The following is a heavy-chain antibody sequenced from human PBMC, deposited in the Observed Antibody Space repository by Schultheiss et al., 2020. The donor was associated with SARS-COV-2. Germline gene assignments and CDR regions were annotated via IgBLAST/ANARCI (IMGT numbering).Heavy chain of an antibody. CDR3: ARAQPTTNYYGSGSYLDY. Sequence: GGSLRLSCAASGFTFSSYWMSWVRQAPGKGLEWVSVIYSGGSTYYADSVKGRFTISRDNSKNTLYLQMNSLRAEDTAVYYCARAQPTTNYYGSGSYLDYWGQGTLVTVSS. CDR1: GFTFSSYW. J-gene: IGHJ4*02. D-gene: IGHD3-10*01. CDR2: IYSGGST. V-gene: IGHV3-53*01.